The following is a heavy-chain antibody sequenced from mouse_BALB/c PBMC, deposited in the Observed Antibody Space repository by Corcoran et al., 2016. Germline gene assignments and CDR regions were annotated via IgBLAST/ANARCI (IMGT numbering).Heavy chain of an antibody. J-gene: IGHJ4*01. CDR3: ASPFTTASAMDY. D-gene: IGHD1-2*01. Sequence: EVQLQQSGAELVKPGASVKLSCTASGFNIKDTYMHWVKKRPEQGLEWIGRIDPANGNTKYEPKFQGKATITEYTSSNTAYLQRSSLTSEDTAVFYCASPFTTASAMDYWGQGTSVTVSS. V-gene: IGHV14-3*02. CDR2: IDPANGNT. CDR1: GFNIKDTY.